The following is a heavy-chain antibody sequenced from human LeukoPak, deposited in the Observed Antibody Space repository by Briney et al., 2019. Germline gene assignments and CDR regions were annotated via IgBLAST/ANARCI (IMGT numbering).Heavy chain of an antibody. Sequence: GSLRLSCAASGFTFSSYWMSWIRQPPGKGLEWIGEVNHSGSTNYNPSLKSRVTISVDTSKNQFSLKLSSVTAADTAVYYCARVPYDSSGYLYWGQGTLVTVSS. J-gene: IGHJ4*02. V-gene: IGHV4-34*01. D-gene: IGHD3-22*01. CDR3: ARVPYDSSGYLY. CDR1: GFTFSSYW. CDR2: VNHSGST.